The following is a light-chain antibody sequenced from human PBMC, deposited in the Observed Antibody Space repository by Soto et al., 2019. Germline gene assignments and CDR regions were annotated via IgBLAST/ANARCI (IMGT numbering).Light chain of an antibody. CDR1: SSDVGGYNY. CDR2: EVS. Sequence: LTHPASVSGSPGQSITISCTGTSSDVGGYNYVSWYQQHPGKAPKLMIYEVSDRPSGVSNRFSGSKSGNTASLTISGLQAEDEADYYCSSYTITSTYVFGTGTKVTVL. J-gene: IGLJ1*01. V-gene: IGLV2-14*01. CDR3: SSYTITSTYV.